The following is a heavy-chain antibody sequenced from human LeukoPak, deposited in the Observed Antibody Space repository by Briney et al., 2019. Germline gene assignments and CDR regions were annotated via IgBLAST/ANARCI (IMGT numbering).Heavy chain of an antibody. CDR1: GASFSGCY. J-gene: IGHJ4*02. V-gene: IGHV4-59*08. CDR2: IYYSGTT. D-gene: IGHD2-21*01. CDR3: QLWSHLRGFDS. Sequence: PSETLCLTCTVSGASFSGCYWSWIRQPPGKGLEWIGSIYYSGTTNYYPSPKNRGTMSVDTSKNQFTLKLSSVAAADTAVYYCQLWSHLRGFDSWGQGTLVTVSS.